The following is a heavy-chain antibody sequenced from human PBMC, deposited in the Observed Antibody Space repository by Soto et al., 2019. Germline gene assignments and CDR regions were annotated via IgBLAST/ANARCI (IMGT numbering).Heavy chain of an antibody. CDR3: LGGIGYSYGYHASDL. J-gene: IGHJ3*01. CDR2: ISADGDTK. Sequence: SCAASGFTFSDNILHWVRQAPGKGLEWLAFISADGDTKYYADSVKGRFTISRDNSKNTLYLQMNSLRREDTSVYYCLGGIGYSYGYHASDLWGQGTMVTVSS. D-gene: IGHD5-18*01. CDR1: GFTFSDNI. V-gene: IGHV3-30-3*01.